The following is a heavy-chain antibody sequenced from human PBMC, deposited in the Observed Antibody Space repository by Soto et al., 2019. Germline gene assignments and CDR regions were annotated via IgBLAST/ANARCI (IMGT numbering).Heavy chain of an antibody. J-gene: IGHJ6*02. D-gene: IGHD4-17*01. Sequence: QVQLVQSGAEVKKPGASVKVSCKASGYTFTSYGISWVRQAPGQGLEWMGWISAYNGNTDYAQKLQGRVTMTTDTSTRTAYMELRSLRSDDTAVYYCARDHADTETIDYYYYGMDVWGQGTTVTVSS. CDR2: ISAYNGNT. V-gene: IGHV1-18*01. CDR1: GYTFTSYG. CDR3: ARDHADTETIDYYYYGMDV.